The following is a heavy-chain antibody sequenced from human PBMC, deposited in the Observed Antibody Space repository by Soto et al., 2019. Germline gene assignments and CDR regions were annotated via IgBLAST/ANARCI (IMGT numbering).Heavy chain of an antibody. Sequence: QVQLVQSGAEVKKPGSSVKVSCKASGGTFSSYAIRWVRQAPGQGLEWMGGITPIFGTADYAQKFQGRVTXPTAESXXTAYMELSRLRSEDTAVYYCARDGIAARPIAWFDPWGQGTLVTVSS. CDR2: ITPIFGTA. J-gene: IGHJ5*02. D-gene: IGHD6-6*01. CDR3: ARDGIAARPIAWFDP. CDR1: GGTFSSYA. V-gene: IGHV1-69*05.